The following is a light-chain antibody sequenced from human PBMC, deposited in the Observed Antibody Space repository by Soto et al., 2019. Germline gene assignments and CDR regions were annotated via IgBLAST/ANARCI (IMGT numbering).Light chain of an antibody. CDR3: SSYSISTAYL. Sequence: QSVLTQPASVSGSPGQSITISCTGTSSDVGGYDYVSWYQLHPGKAPKLMVFEVNNRPSVVSYRFSSSKSGNTASLTIPGLQAEDEADYFCSSYSISTAYLFGTGTKVTVL. CDR2: EVN. J-gene: IGLJ1*01. V-gene: IGLV2-14*01. CDR1: SSDVGGYDY.